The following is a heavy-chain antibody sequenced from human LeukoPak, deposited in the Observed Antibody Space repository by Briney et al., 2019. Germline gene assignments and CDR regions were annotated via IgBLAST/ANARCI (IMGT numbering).Heavy chain of an antibody. D-gene: IGHD3-10*02. CDR2: ISSSGSTI. V-gene: IGHV3-48*03. J-gene: IGHJ6*04. CDR1: GFTFSSYE. CDR3: AELGITMIGGV. Sequence: GGSLRLSCAASGFTFSSYEMNWVRQAPGKGLEWVSYISSSGSTIYYADSVKGRFTISRNNAKNSLYLQMNSLRAEATAVYYCAELGITMIGGVWGKGTTVTISS.